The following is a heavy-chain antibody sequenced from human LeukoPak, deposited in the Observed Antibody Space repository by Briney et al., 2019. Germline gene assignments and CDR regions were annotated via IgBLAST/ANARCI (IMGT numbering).Heavy chain of an antibody. CDR3: ARDYGDYEHYLDY. D-gene: IGHD4-17*01. Sequence: KPSETLSLTCTVSGGSISSYYWSWIRQPPGKGLEWIGYIYYSGSTNYNPSLKSRVTISVDTPKNQFSLKLSSVTAADTAVYYCARDYGDYEHYLDYWGQGTLVTVSS. V-gene: IGHV4-59*12. CDR1: GGSISSYY. J-gene: IGHJ4*02. CDR2: IYYSGST.